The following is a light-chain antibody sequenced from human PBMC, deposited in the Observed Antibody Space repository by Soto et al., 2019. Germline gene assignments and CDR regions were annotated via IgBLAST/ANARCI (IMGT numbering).Light chain of an antibody. CDR1: RNIKNW. CDR2: AAS. Sequence: DLQMTQSPSSVSASVGDRVTITCRASRNIKNWLAWYQQKPGKAPKLLIYAASTLQSGVPSRFSGSGSGTDFTLTISSLQPEDFATYSCQQANSFQLTFGGGTRVEIK. V-gene: IGKV1-12*01. CDR3: QQANSFQLT. J-gene: IGKJ4*01.